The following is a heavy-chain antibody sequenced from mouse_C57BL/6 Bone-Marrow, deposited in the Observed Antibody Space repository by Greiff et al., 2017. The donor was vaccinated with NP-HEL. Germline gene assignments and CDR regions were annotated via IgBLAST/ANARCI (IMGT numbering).Heavy chain of an antibody. CDR2: IDPENGDT. Sequence: EVQLQQSGAELVRPGASVKLSCTASGFNIKDDYMHWVKQRPEQGLEWIGWIDPENGDTEYASKFQGKATITADTSSNTAYLQLSSLTSEDTAVYYCTTGQLRLRNWYFDVWGTGTTVTVSS. V-gene: IGHV14-4*01. D-gene: IGHD3-2*02. CDR3: TTGQLRLRNWYFDV. J-gene: IGHJ1*03. CDR1: GFNIKDDY.